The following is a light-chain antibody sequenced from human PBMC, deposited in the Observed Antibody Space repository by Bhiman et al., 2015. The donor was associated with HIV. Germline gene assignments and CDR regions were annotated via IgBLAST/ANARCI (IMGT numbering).Light chain of an antibody. CDR2: DVS. Sequence: QSALTQPASVSGSPGQSITISCTGTSSDVGSYNLISWYQQHPGKAPKLMIYDVSKRPSGVSNRFSGSKSGNTASLTISGLQSEDEADYYCSSLTSSLTYVFGTGTNVTVL. CDR3: SSLTSSLTYV. J-gene: IGLJ1*01. CDR1: SSDVGSYNL. V-gene: IGLV2-14*02.